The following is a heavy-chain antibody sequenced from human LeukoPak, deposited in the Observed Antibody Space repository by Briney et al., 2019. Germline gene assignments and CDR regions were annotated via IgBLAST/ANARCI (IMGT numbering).Heavy chain of an antibody. J-gene: IGHJ4*02. D-gene: IGHD6-13*01. V-gene: IGHV3-23*01. CDR2: ISGSGGST. CDR1: GFTFSSYA. Sequence: WGSLRLSCASSGFTFSSYAMSWVRQAPGKGLDWVSAISGSGGSTYYADYVKGRFTISRDNFKKTLYLQMKRLRDEDTAVYYCAKCWKQLDEAAFDYWGQGTLVTVSS. CDR3: AKCWKQLDEAAFDY.